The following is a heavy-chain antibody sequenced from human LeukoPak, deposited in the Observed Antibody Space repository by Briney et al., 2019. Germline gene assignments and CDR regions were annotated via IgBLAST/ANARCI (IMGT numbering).Heavy chain of an antibody. CDR1: VYTFSRYS. CDR2: ISSSSSYI. CDR3: ARDRGLVQAAGIPSDY. Sequence: GRSLRLSCAASVYTFSRYSMNCVRQAPGKGLEWVSSISSSSSYIYYADSVKGRFTIPRDHAKHTLYLQMNSVSGEHTRVFHCARDRGLVQAAGIPSDYWGQGTLVTVSS. D-gene: IGHD6-13*01. J-gene: IGHJ4*02. V-gene: IGHV3-21*01.